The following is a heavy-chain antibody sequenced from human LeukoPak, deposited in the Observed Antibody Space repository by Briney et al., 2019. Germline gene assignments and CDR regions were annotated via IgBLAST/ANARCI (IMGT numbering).Heavy chain of an antibody. V-gene: IGHV3-23*01. D-gene: IGHD3-9*01. CDR1: GFTFSSYA. CDR3: AKGSRVYYDILTGYFDY. Sequence: GGSLRLSCAASGFTFSSYAMGWVRQAPGKGLEWVSAISGSGGSTYYADSVKGRFTISRDNSKNTLYLQMNSLRAEDTAVYYCAKGSRVYYDILTGYFDYWGQGTLVSVSS. CDR2: ISGSGGST. J-gene: IGHJ4*02.